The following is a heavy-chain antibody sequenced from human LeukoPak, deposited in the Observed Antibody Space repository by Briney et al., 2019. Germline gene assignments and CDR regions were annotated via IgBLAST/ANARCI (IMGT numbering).Heavy chain of an antibody. CDR1: GFTFSGYS. J-gene: IGHJ6*02. CDR3: ARDRPAVAGTYGMDV. V-gene: IGHV3-21*01. CDR2: ISSSSSYI. D-gene: IGHD6-19*01. Sequence: PGGSLRLSCAASGFTFSGYSRTGVRQAPGKGLEGVSSISSSSSYIYYADSVKGRFTISRDNAKNSLYLQMNSLRAEDTAVYYCARDRPAVAGTYGMDVWGQGTTVTVSS.